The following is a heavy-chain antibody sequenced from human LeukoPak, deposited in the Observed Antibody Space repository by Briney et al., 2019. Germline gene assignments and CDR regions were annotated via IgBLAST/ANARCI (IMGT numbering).Heavy chain of an antibody. CDR3: ASAAHNYDVGY. V-gene: IGHV4-59*12. Sequence: PSETLSLTCTVSGGSISTYYWNWIRQPPGKGLEWIGYIYHSGSTNYNPSLQSRVTISVDTSKNQFSLKLSSVTAADTAVYYCASAAHNYDVGYWGQGTLVTVSS. J-gene: IGHJ4*02. D-gene: IGHD3-22*01. CDR1: GGSISTYY. CDR2: IYHSGST.